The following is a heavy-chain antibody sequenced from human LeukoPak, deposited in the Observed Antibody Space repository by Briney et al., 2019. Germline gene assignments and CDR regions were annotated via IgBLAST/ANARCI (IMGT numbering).Heavy chain of an antibody. D-gene: IGHD3-16*01. CDR2: IWYDGSNK. Sequence: GGSLRLSCAASGFTFSSYGMHWVRQAPGKGLEWVAVIWYDGSNKYYADSVKGRFIISRDNSKNTLYLQMSNLRAEDTAVYLCARGGGLDVWGQGATVTASS. CDR3: ARGGGLDV. J-gene: IGHJ6*02. V-gene: IGHV3-33*01. CDR1: GFTFSSYG.